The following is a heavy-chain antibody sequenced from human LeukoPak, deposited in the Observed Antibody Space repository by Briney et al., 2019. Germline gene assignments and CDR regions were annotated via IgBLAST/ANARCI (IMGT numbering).Heavy chain of an antibody. CDR2: INPNSGGT. J-gene: IGHJ6*02. CDR1: GYTFTGYY. CDR3: VRAGRYCSGGSCYSPYYYYYGMDV. D-gene: IGHD2-15*01. Sequence: ASVKVSCKASGYTFTGYYMHWVRQAPGQGLEWMGWINPNSGGTNYAQKFQGWVTMTRDTSISTAYMELSRLRSDDTAVYYCVRAGRYCSGGSCYSPYYYYYGMDVWGQGTTVTVSS. V-gene: IGHV1-2*04.